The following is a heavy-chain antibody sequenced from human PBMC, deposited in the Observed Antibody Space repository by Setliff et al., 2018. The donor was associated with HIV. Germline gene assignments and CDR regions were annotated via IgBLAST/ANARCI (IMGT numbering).Heavy chain of an antibody. V-gene: IGHV3-7*01. CDR3: ARIGRERPIVTTKSGIH. CDR1: GFTFSTYW. Sequence: PGGSLSLSCAASGFTFSTYWMSWVRQAPGKGLEWVANIKQDGGEIYYVDSVKGQFTISRDNAKNSLYLQMNSLRAEDTAIYFCARIGRERPIVTTKSGIHWGQGTLVTVSS. J-gene: IGHJ4*02. CDR2: IKQDGGEI. D-gene: IGHD4-4*01.